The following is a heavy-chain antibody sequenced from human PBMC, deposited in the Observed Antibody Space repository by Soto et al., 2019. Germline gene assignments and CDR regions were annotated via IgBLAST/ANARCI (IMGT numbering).Heavy chain of an antibody. D-gene: IGHD6-13*01. Sequence: EVQLLDSGGGLVQPGGSLRLSCAASGFTFSSYAMNWVRQAPGKGLEWVSVISGSGDSTYYADSVKGRFTISRDNSKNTLYLQMNSLRTEDTAVYYCARRGPGTYFDYWGQGTLVTVS. V-gene: IGHV3-23*01. CDR3: ARRGPGTYFDY. CDR1: GFTFSSYA. J-gene: IGHJ4*02. CDR2: ISGSGDST.